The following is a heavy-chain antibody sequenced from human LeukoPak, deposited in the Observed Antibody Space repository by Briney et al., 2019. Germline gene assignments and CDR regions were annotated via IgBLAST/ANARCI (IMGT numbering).Heavy chain of an antibody. J-gene: IGHJ4*02. CDR2: FDPEDGET. CDR1: GYTLTELS. D-gene: IGHD3-9*01. Sequence: GASVEVSCKVSGYTLTELSMHWVRQAPGKGLEWMGGFDPEDGETIYAQKFQGRVTMTEDTSTDTAYMELSSLRSEDTAVYYCAAVLRYFDWLFSWGQGTLVTVSS. CDR3: AAVLRYFDWLFS. V-gene: IGHV1-24*01.